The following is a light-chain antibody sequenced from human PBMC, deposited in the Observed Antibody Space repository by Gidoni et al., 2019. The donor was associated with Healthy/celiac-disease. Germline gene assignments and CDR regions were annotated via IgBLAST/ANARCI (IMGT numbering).Light chain of an antibody. Sequence: EIVMTQSSATLSVSPGERATLSCRASQSVSSNLAWYQQKPGQAPRLLIYGASSRATGIPARFSGSGSWTEFSLTISSLQSEDFAVYYCQQYNNCTLWTFGQGTKVEIK. V-gene: IGKV3-15*01. CDR2: GAS. CDR3: QQYNNCTLWT. J-gene: IGKJ1*01. CDR1: QSVSSN.